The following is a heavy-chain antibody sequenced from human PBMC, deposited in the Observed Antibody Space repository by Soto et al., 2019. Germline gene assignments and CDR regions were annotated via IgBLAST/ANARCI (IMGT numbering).Heavy chain of an antibody. J-gene: IGHJ6*02. V-gene: IGHV1-3*01. D-gene: IGHD2-2*01. CDR3: ARVAVLVPAARGYYYYGMDV. CDR1: GYTFTSYA. CDR2: INAGNGNT. Sequence: GASVKVSCKASGYTFTSYAMHWVRQAPGQRLEWMGWINAGNGNTKYSQKFQGRVTITRDTSASTAYMELSSLRSEDTAVYYCARVAVLVPAARGYYYYGMDVWGQGTTVTVSS.